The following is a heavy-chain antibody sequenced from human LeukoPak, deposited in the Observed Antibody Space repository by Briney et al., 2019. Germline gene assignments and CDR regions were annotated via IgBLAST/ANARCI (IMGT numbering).Heavy chain of an antibody. CDR1: GFTFSHFA. Sequence: GGSLRLSCGVSGFTFSHFAMSWVRQAPGKGLQWVSTISGSGNKTYDADFVKGRFTISRDNSKNTLYLQMAGLGAEDTAVYYCAKLKRVGIAPFDDWGQGILVTVSS. J-gene: IGHJ4*02. CDR2: ISGSGNKT. CDR3: AKLKRVGIAPFDD. V-gene: IGHV3-23*01. D-gene: IGHD3-10*01.